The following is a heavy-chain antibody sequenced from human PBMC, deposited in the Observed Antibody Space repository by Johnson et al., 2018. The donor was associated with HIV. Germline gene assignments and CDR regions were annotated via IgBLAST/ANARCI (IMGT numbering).Heavy chain of an antibody. J-gene: IGHJ3*02. V-gene: IGHV3-23*04. CDR1: GFTVSSNE. Sequence: EQLVVSGGGLVQPGGSLRLSCAASGFTVSSNEMSWVRQAPGKGLEWVSGISASGGSTYDADSVKGRFTISRDNSKNTLYLQMNSLRAEDTAVYYCAKGPNGQLDDAFHIWGQGTMVTVSS. CDR2: ISASGGST. CDR3: AKGPNGQLDDAFHI. D-gene: IGHD6-6*01.